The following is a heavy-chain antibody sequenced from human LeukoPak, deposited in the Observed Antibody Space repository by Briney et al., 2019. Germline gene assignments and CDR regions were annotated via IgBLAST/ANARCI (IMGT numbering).Heavy chain of an antibody. CDR2: IKQDGSEK. CDR1: GFTFSSYW. J-gene: IGHJ4*02. Sequence: GGSLRLSCAASGFTFSSYWMRWVCQAPGKGLEWVANIKQDGSEKYYVDSVKGRFTISRDNAKNSLYLQMNSLRAEDTAVYYCARDGITIFGAVLCYWGQGTLVTVSS. V-gene: IGHV3-7*01. D-gene: IGHD3-3*01. CDR3: ARDGITIFGAVLCY.